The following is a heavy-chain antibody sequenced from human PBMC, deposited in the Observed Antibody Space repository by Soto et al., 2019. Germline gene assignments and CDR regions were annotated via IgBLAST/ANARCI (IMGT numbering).Heavy chain of an antibody. J-gene: IGHJ5*02. CDR2: IDKSGTTR. CDR3: ARGLYYYDSSGYYSP. Sequence: PGGSLRLSCVGSGFTFSSYGMNWVRQGPGKGLEWLSSIDKSGTTRYYADSVKGRFTISRDNAKNSLYLQMNSLRAEDTAVYYCARGLYYYDSSGYYSPWGQGTLVTVSS. V-gene: IGHV3-48*04. D-gene: IGHD3-22*01. CDR1: GFTFSSYG.